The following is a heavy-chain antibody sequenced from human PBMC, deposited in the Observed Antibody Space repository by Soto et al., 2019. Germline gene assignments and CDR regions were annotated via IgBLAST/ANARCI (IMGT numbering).Heavy chain of an antibody. CDR2: INGGTGQT. D-gene: IGHD2-15*01. CDR3: AKDLGPIVVVVAATSFDY. J-gene: IGHJ4*02. CDR1: GYTFTTHA. Sequence: ASVKVSCKASGYTFTTHAMHWVRQAPGQSLEWMGWINGGTGQTKHSQRFQGRVTISRDNSKNTLYLQMNSLRAEDTAVYYCAKDLGPIVVVVAATSFDYWGQGTPVTVSS. V-gene: IGHV1-3*01.